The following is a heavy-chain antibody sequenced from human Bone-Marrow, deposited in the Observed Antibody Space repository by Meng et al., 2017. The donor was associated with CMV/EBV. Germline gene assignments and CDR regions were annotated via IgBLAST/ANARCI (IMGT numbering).Heavy chain of an antibody. CDR1: GGSISSGDYY. CDR2: IYYSGST. Sequence: SETLSLTCTVSGGSISSGDYYWSWIRQPPGKGLEWIGYIYYSGSTYYNPSLKSRVTISVDTSKNQFSLKLSSVTAADTAVYYCARADFWSANPLEAWGQGTLVAASS. D-gene: IGHD3-3*01. V-gene: IGHV4-30-4*08. CDR3: ARADFWSANPLEA. J-gene: IGHJ5*02.